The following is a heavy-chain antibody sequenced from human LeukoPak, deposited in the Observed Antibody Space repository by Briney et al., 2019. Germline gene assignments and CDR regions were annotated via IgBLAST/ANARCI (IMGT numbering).Heavy chain of an antibody. CDR3: GRGRPRGYSGYVIDY. CDR2: ISSSGTTI. CDR1: GFTFSSYG. D-gene: IGHD5-12*01. J-gene: IGHJ4*02. V-gene: IGHV3-48*03. Sequence: PGGSLRLSCAASGFTFSSYGMNWVRQAPGNGLEWVSYISSSGTTIYYADSVKGRFTISRDNAKNTLYLQMNSLRAEDTAAFYCGRGRPRGYSGYVIDYWGQGTPITVSS.